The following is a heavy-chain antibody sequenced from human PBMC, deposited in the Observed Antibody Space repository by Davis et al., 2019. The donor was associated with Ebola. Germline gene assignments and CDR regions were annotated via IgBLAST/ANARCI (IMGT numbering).Heavy chain of an antibody. CDR1: GGSFSGYY. J-gene: IGHJ4*02. D-gene: IGHD6-6*01. Sequence: MPSETLSLTCAVYGGSFSGYYWSWIRQPPGKGLEWIGEIYHSGSTNYNPSLKSRVTISVDTSKNQFSLKLSSVTAADTAVYYCARLYSSSAPFDYWGQGTLVTVSS. CDR2: IYHSGST. V-gene: IGHV4-34*01. CDR3: ARLYSSSAPFDY.